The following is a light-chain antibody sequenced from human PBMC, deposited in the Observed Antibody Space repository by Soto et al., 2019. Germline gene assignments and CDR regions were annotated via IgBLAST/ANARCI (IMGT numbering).Light chain of an antibody. CDR1: GSNIGENA. V-gene: IGLV1-44*01. J-gene: IGLJ3*02. Sequence: QSVLTQPPSASGTPGQTVTISCSGSGSNIGENAVNWYQHLPGTAPQLLIYSNALRPSGVPHRFSGSKSGTAGSLAISGLQSEDEAHYYCAAWDDSLKAMLFGGGTKLTV. CDR3: AAWDDSLKAML. CDR2: SNA.